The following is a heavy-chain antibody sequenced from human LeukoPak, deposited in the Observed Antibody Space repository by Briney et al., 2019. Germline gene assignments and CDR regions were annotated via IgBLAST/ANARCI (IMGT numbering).Heavy chain of an antibody. J-gene: IGHJ4*02. Sequence: PSETLSLTCAVYGGSFSGYYWSWIRQPPGKGLEWIGEINHSGSTNYNPSLKSRVTISVDTSKNQFSLKLSSVTAADTAVYYCARDTQGSSLSFDYWGQGTLVTVSS. CDR3: ARDTQGSSLSFDY. CDR2: INHSGST. D-gene: IGHD6-13*01. CDR1: GGSFSGYY. V-gene: IGHV4-34*01.